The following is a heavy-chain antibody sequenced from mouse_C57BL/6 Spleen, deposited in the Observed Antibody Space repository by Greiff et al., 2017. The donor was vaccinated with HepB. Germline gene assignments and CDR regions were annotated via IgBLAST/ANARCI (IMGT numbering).Heavy chain of an antibody. CDR1: GYTFTSYW. CDR3: ARSRVVPFAY. J-gene: IGHJ3*01. Sequence: QQPGAELVRPGSSVKLSCKASGYTFTSYWMHWVKQRPIQGLEWIGNIDPSDSETHYNQKFKDKATLTVDKSSSTAYMQLSSLTSEDSAVYYCARSRVVPFAYWGQGTLVTVSA. CDR2: IDPSDSET. D-gene: IGHD1-1*01. V-gene: IGHV1-52*01.